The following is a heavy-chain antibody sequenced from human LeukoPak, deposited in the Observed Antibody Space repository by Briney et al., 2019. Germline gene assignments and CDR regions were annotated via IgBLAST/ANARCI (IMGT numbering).Heavy chain of an antibody. Sequence: GASVKVSCKASGYHFTDYYIHWVRLAPGQGLEWMGWINPKSGGTHYAQKFQGRVSMTRDTSTSTVYMELSSLRSEDTAVYYCARTPDYGDYGGFLDVWGKGTTVTVSS. CDR1: GYHFTDYY. V-gene: IGHV1-2*02. CDR3: ARTPDYGDYGGFLDV. J-gene: IGHJ6*03. D-gene: IGHD4-17*01. CDR2: INPKSGGT.